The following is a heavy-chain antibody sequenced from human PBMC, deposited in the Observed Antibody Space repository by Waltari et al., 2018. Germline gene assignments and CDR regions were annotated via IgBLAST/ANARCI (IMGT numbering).Heavy chain of an antibody. D-gene: IGHD5-12*01. CDR2: INPNSGGT. Sequence: QVQLVQSGAEVKKPGASVKVSCKASGYTFTGYYMHWVRQDPGQGLEWMGWINPNSGGTNYAQKFQGRVTMTRDTSISTAYMELSRLRSDDTAVYYCASRGLRGYYYYYYMDVWGKGTTVTISS. J-gene: IGHJ6*03. CDR1: GYTFTGYY. V-gene: IGHV1-2*02. CDR3: ASRGLRGYYYYYYMDV.